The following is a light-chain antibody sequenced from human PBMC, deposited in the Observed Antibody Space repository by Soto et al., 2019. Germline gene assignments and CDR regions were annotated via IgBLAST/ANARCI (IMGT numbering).Light chain of an antibody. CDR2: EVS. CDR3: SSYTTSSALV. J-gene: IGLJ1*01. Sequence: QSALTQPASVSGSPGQSITISCTGTSSDVGGYTYVSWYQQHPGKAPKLMIFEVSNRPSGVSHRFPGSRSGNTASLTISGLQAEDEADYYCSSYTTSSALVFGTGTKVTVL. CDR1: SSDVGGYTY. V-gene: IGLV2-14*01.